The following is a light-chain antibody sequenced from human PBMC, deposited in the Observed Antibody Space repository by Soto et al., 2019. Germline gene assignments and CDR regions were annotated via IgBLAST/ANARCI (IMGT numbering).Light chain of an antibody. J-gene: IGKJ1*01. CDR3: QHYGDSPPRA. CDR2: GAS. Sequence: EIVLTQSPGTLSLSPVERATLSCRASQSVSSSYLVWYQQKPGQPPRLLIYGASTRVTGIPDRFSGSGSGTDFTLTISRLEPEDFAVYYCQHYGDSPPRAFGQGTKVEVK. V-gene: IGKV3-20*01. CDR1: QSVSSSY.